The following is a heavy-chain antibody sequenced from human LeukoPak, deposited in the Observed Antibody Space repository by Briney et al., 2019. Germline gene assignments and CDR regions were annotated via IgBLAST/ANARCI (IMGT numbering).Heavy chain of an antibody. V-gene: IGHV3-53*01. CDR2: IYSGGST. D-gene: IGHD7-27*01. CDR1: GFTVSSNY. Sequence: GGSLRLSCAASGFTVSSNYMSWVRQAPGKGLEWVSVIYSGGSTYYADSVKGRFTISRDNSKNTLYLQMNSLRAEDTAVYYCAKDRRANWGFFDYWGQGTLVTVSS. J-gene: IGHJ4*02. CDR3: AKDRRANWGFFDY.